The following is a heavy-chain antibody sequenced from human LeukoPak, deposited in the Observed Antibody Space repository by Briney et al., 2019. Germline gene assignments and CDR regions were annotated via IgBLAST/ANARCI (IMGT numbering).Heavy chain of an antibody. CDR3: ARHITMVRGALQTYYYYMDV. V-gene: IGHV5-51*01. D-gene: IGHD3-10*01. CDR1: GHSFTSYW. J-gene: IGHJ6*03. Sequence: GESLKISCKASGHSFTSYWIGWVRQMPGKGLEWMGIIYPGDSDTRYSPSFQGQVTISADKSISTAYLQWSSLKASDTAMHYCARHITMVRGALQTYYYYMDVWGKGTTVTVSS. CDR2: IYPGDSDT.